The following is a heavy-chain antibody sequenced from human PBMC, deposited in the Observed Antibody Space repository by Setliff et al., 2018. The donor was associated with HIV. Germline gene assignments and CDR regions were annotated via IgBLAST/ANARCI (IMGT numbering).Heavy chain of an antibody. Sequence: PSETLSLTCGVSGYSISSGYYWGWIRQPPGKGLEWIGEINHNKSSDYNPSLKSRVTMSVDTSKNQFSLKLSSVTAADTAVYYCARAEMATIVAFDIWGQGTMVTVSS. CDR1: GYSISSGYY. V-gene: IGHV4-38-2*01. CDR3: ARAEMATIVAFDI. J-gene: IGHJ3*02. D-gene: IGHD5-12*01. CDR2: INHNKSS.